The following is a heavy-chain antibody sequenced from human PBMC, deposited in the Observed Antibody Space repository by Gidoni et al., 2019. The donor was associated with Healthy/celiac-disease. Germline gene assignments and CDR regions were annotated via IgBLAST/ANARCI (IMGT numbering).Heavy chain of an antibody. J-gene: IGHJ6*02. Sequence: EVQLVEPGGGLVKPGGCLTLYCAASGFRFCSYSLNWVRQAQGKGLEWVASISSSSSYIYYADSVKGRFTISRDNAKNSLYLQMNSLRAEDTAVYYCARDCTMVRGVTPLLAGMDVWGQGTTVTVSS. CDR1: GFRFCSYS. CDR2: ISSSSSYI. V-gene: IGHV3-21*01. D-gene: IGHD3-10*01. CDR3: ARDCTMVRGVTPLLAGMDV.